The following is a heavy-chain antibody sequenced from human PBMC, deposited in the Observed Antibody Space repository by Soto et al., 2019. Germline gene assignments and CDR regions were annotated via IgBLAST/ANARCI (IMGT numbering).Heavy chain of an antibody. CDR1: GYTFTKYD. J-gene: IGHJ4*02. CDR3: VRQYYDFWTDYPDFDY. V-gene: IGHV1-18*04. Sequence: GASVKVSCKASGYTFTKYDISWVRQAPGQGLEWLGLISPNSGRPSYAQEFEGRVTMTTDTSTTTAYLELRSLRSDDTAVYYCVRQYYDFWTDYPDFDYWGQGTLVTVSS. D-gene: IGHD3-3*01. CDR2: ISPNSGRP.